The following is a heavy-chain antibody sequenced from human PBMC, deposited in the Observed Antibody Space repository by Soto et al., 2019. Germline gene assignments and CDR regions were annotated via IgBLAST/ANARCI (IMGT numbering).Heavy chain of an antibody. J-gene: IGHJ6*02. CDR3: ARGGTFYGDYGYGMDV. CDR2: IYYSGST. V-gene: IGHV4-30-4*01. CDR1: GGSISSGDYY. Sequence: TLSLTCTVSGGSISSGDYYWSWIRQPPGKGLEWIGYIYYSGSTYYKPSLKSRVTMSVDTSKNQFSLKLRSVSAADTAVYYCARGGTFYGDYGYGMDVWGQGTTVTVSS. D-gene: IGHD4-17*01.